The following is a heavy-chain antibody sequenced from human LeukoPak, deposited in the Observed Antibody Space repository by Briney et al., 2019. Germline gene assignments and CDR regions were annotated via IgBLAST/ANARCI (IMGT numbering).Heavy chain of an antibody. V-gene: IGHV3-33*01. Sequence: GGSLRLSCAASGFTFSSYGMHWVRQAPGKGLEWVAVIWYDGSNKYYADSVKGRFTISRDNSKNTLYLQMNSLRAEDTAVYYCARDAVGATPALGYWGQGTLVTVSS. CDR3: ARDAVGATPALGY. D-gene: IGHD1-26*01. CDR2: IWYDGSNK. J-gene: IGHJ4*02. CDR1: GFTFSSYG.